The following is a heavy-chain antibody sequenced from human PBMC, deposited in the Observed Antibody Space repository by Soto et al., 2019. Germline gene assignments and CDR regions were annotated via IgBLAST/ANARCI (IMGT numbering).Heavy chain of an antibody. CDR1: GFTFTSST. D-gene: IGHD2-2*01. CDR2: ISSGSSDK. Sequence: GGSLRPSCAASGFTFTSSTMKWVRQAPGKGLEWVSSISSGSSDKYYADSVRGRFTISRDDAKNSVYLQMKGLRAEDSAVYYCVRLDCSGTSCYFYGLDVWGQGTTVTVSS. V-gene: IGHV3-21*06. CDR3: VRLDCSGTSCYFYGLDV. J-gene: IGHJ6*02.